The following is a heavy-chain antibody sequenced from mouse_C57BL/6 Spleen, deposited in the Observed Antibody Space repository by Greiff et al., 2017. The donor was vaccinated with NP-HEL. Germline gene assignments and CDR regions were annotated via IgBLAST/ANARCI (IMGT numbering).Heavy chain of an antibody. J-gene: IGHJ2*01. V-gene: IGHV5-17*01. CDR2: ISSGSSTI. Sequence: EVQRVESGGGLVKPGGSLKLSCAASGFTFSDYGMHWVRQAPEKGLEWVAYISSGSSTIYYADTVKGRFTISRDNAKNTLFLQMTSLRSEDTAMYYCARVSYYGGNFDDWGQGTTLTVSS. CDR3: ARVSYYGGNFDD. CDR1: GFTFSDYG. D-gene: IGHD1-1*01.